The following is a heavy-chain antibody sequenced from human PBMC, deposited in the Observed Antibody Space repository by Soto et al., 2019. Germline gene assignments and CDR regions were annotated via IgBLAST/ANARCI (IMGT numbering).Heavy chain of an antibody. D-gene: IGHD3-10*01. CDR3: ASEYGSGSYYYYGMDV. J-gene: IGHJ6*02. CDR2: INAGNGNT. CDR1: GYTFTSYA. Sequence: QVQLVQSGAEVKKPGASVKVSCKASGYTFTSYAMHWVRQAPGQRLEWMGWINAGNGNTKYSQKFQGRVTITRDTSASTAYMELSSVRSEDTAVYYCASEYGSGSYYYYGMDVWGQGTTVTVSS. V-gene: IGHV1-3*01.